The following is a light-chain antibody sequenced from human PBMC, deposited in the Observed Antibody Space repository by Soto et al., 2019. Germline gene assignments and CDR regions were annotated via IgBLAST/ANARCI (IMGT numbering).Light chain of an antibody. CDR1: QTISSW. J-gene: IGKJ5*01. Sequence: DIQMTQSPSTLSGSVGERVTITCRASQTISSWLAWYQQKPGKAPKLLIYKASTLKSGVPSRLSGSGYGTDLTLTITHLQSEDFATYYCQHYLNYTITFGQGTRLEIK. CDR3: QHYLNYTIT. V-gene: IGKV1-5*03. CDR2: KAS.